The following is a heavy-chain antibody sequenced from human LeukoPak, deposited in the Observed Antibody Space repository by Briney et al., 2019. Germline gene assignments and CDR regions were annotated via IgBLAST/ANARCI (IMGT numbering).Heavy chain of an antibody. D-gene: IGHD1-26*01. J-gene: IGHJ4*02. CDR3: AEGVELQLLEGSDY. CDR2: VSGSGGGT. V-gene: IGHV3-23*01. CDR1: GFPFNAYW. Sequence: GGSLRLSCAASGFPFNAYWMTWVRQAPGKGLEWVSAVSGSGGGTYYADSVKGRFTISRDNSKNTVYLQMNGLRAEDTAIYYCAEGVELQLLEGSDYWGQGTLVTVSS.